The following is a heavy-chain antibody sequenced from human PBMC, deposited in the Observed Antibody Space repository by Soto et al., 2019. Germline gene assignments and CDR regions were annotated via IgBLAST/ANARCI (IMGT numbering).Heavy chain of an antibody. CDR2: IIPIFGTA. D-gene: IGHD4-17*01. Sequence: SVKDSCKASGGTFSSYAISWVRQPPGQGVEWMGGIIPIFGTANYAQEFQGRVTITADESTSTAYMELRSLRSEDTAVYYCARVNVTTVTTFDYWGQGTLVTVSS. V-gene: IGHV1-69*13. J-gene: IGHJ4*02. CDR1: GGTFSSYA. CDR3: ARVNVTTVTTFDY.